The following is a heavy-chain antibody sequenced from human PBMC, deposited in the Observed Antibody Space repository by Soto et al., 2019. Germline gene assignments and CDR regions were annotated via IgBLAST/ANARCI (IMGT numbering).Heavy chain of an antibody. D-gene: IGHD1-1*01. CDR2: IYHSGST. CDR3: ARAPTTGTTSDY. Sequence: SSETLSLTCAVSGGSISSSNLWSWVRQPPGKGLEWIGEIYHSGSTNYNPSLKSRVTISVDKSKNQFSLKLSSVTAADTAVYYCARAPTTGTTSDYWGQGTLVTVSS. CDR1: GGSISSSNL. V-gene: IGHV4-4*02. J-gene: IGHJ4*02.